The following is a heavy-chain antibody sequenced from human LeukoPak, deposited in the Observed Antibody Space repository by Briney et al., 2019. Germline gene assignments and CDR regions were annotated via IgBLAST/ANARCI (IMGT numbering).Heavy chain of an antibody. CDR2: ISWNSGSI. D-gene: IGHD3-22*01. J-gene: IGHJ4*02. CDR1: GFTFDDYA. Sequence: SLRLSCAASGFTFDDYAMHWVRQAPGKGLEWVSGISWNSGSIGYADSVKGRFTISRDNAKNSLYLQMNSLRAEDTALYYCANSPYYYDSSGPLGNYFDYWGQGTLVTVSS. CDR3: ANSPYYYDSSGPLGNYFDY. V-gene: IGHV3-9*01.